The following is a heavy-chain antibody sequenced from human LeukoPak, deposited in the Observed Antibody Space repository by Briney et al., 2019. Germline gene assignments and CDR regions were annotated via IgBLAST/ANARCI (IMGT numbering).Heavy chain of an antibody. D-gene: IGHD2-2*01. CDR2: ISSSSSYI. J-gene: IGHJ5*02. V-gene: IGHV3-21*01. Sequence: GGSLRLSCAASGFTFSSYSMNWVRQAPGKGLEWVSSISSSSSYIYYADSVKGRFTISRDNAKNSLYLQMNSLRAEDTAVYYCARDLESDVVPAAIDGGNWFDPWGQGTLVTVSS. CDR3: ARDLESDVVPAAIDGGNWFDP. CDR1: GFTFSSYS.